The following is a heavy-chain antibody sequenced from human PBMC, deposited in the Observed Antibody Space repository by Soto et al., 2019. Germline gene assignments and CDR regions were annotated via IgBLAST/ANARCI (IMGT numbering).Heavy chain of an antibody. CDR1: GVSIRSYY. V-gene: IGHV4-59*01. CDR3: GRWNSVSLDY. Sequence: QVQLQESGPGLVKPSETLSLTCTVSGVSIRSYYWSWIRQPPGKGLEWIGYIYYSGSTNYNPSLKSRVTRSVDTSKNQFSLKLTSVTAADTGVYYCGRWNSVSLDYLGQGTLVTVSS. CDR2: IYYSGST. J-gene: IGHJ4*02. D-gene: IGHD1-1*01.